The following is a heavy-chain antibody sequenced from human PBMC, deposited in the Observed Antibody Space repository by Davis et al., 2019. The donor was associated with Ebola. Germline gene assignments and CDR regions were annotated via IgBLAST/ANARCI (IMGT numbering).Heavy chain of an antibody. CDR1: GGSFSDYF. J-gene: IGHJ5*01. CDR3: ARTTKTNIEDSGRGYNSFDS. D-gene: IGHD2/OR15-2a*01. V-gene: IGHV4-34*01. Sequence: SETLSLTCGVYGGSFSDYFWSWIRQPPEKGLEWIGEISHHNGDTNYNPSLRSRVAISVDSSKNQFSLKISSVTAADTATYYCARTTKTNIEDSGRGYNSFDSWGQGVLVSVSS. CDR2: ISHHNGDT.